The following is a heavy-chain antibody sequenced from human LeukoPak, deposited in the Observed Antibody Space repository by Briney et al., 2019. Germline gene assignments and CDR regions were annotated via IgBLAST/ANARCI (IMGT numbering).Heavy chain of an antibody. V-gene: IGHV1-2*02. CDR3: AREIVATIGGAFDI. J-gene: IGHJ3*02. CDR2: INPHSGGT. CDR1: GYTFSDYY. D-gene: IGHD5-12*01. Sequence: ASVKVSCKASGYTFSDYYLHWVRQAPGHGLEWMGWINPHSGGTHYAQKFQGRVTMTRDTSISTAYMELSSLRSDDTGVYFCAREIVATIGGAFDIWGQGTMVTVSS.